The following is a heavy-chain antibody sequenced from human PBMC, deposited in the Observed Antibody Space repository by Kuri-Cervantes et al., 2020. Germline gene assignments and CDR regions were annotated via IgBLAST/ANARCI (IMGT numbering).Heavy chain of an antibody. Sequence: GGSLRLSCAASGFTFDDYAMHWVRQAPGKGLEWVAVISYDGSNKYYADSVKGRFTISRDNSKNTLYLQMNSLRAEDTAVYYCAKSWWRPAIGGHFDYWGQGTLVTVSS. CDR2: ISYDGSNK. V-gene: IGHV3-30*18. CDR3: AKSWWRPAIGGHFDY. D-gene: IGHD2-2*01. J-gene: IGHJ4*02. CDR1: GFTFDDYA.